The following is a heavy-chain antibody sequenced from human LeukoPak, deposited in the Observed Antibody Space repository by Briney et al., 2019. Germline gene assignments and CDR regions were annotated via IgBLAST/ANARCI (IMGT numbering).Heavy chain of an antibody. CDR1: GFTFSDYY. J-gene: IGHJ4*02. D-gene: IGHD1-26*01. V-gene: IGHV3-11*04. Sequence: GGSLRLSCAASGFTFSDYYMSWIRQAPGKGLEWVSYISSSGSTIYYADSVKGRFTISRDNAKNSLYLQMNSLRDEDTAVYYCARDRANSGSYYWDYWGQGTLVTVSS. CDR2: ISSSGSTI. CDR3: ARDRANSGSYYWDY.